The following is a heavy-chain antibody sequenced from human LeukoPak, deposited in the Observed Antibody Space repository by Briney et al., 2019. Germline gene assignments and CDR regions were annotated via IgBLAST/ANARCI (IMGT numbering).Heavy chain of an antibody. Sequence: GGSLRLTCAASGFTFDDYAMHWVRQAPGKGLEWVSGTSGRAGSTSYADSVKGRFTISRDNSKNTLYLQMNSLRAEDTAVYYCAKDGVAGKIMYYFDYWGQGTLVTVSS. D-gene: IGHD6-19*01. V-gene: IGHV3-23*01. J-gene: IGHJ4*02. CDR3: AKDGVAGKIMYYFDY. CDR2: TSGRAGST. CDR1: GFTFDDYA.